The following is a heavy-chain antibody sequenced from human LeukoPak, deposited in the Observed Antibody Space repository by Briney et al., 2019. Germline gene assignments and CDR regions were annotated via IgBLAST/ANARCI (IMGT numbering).Heavy chain of an antibody. CDR1: GYTFTGYY. Sequence: ASVKVSCKASGYTFTGYYMHWVRQAPGQGLEWMGWINPNSGGTNYAQKFQGRVTMTRDTSISTAYMELSSLRSEDTAVYYCARSEAGYYDFWSGYYYFDYWGQGTLVTVSS. J-gene: IGHJ4*02. D-gene: IGHD3-3*01. CDR3: ARSEAGYYDFWSGYYYFDY. CDR2: INPNSGGT. V-gene: IGHV1-2*02.